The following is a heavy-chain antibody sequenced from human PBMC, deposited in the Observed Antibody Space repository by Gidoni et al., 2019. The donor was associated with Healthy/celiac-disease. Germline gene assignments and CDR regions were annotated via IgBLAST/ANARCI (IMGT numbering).Heavy chain of an antibody. CDR1: GFTFSSNY. Sequence: EVQLVETGGGLIQPGGSLSLSFSASGFTFSSNYMRWVRQAPGKWLAWVSVIYSGGSTYYADSVKGRFTISRDNSKNTLYLQMNSLRAEDTAVYYCARDHYCSSTSCYVGAFDIWGQGTMVTVSS. CDR3: ARDHYCSSTSCYVGAFDI. D-gene: IGHD2-2*01. CDR2: IYSGGST. V-gene: IGHV3-53*02. J-gene: IGHJ3*02.